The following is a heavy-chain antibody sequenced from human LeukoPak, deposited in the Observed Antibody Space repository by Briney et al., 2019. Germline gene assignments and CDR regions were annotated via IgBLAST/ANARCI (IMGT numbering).Heavy chain of an antibody. V-gene: IGHV1-69*01. Sequence: ASVKVSCKASGGTFSSYAISWVRQAPGQGLEWMGGIIPIFGTANYAQKFQGRVTITADESTNTAYMELSSLRSEDTAVYYCARDRMGLSGSYRDDYWGQGTLVTVSS. J-gene: IGHJ4*02. CDR3: ARDRMGLSGSYRDDY. D-gene: IGHD1-26*01. CDR1: GGTFSSYA. CDR2: IIPIFGTA.